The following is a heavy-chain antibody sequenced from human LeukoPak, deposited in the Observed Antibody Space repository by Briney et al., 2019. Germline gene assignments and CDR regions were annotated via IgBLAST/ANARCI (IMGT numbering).Heavy chain of an antibody. D-gene: IGHD6-19*01. CDR2: IYYSGST. CDR3: VREDGSSGCYPFFDY. CDR1: GDSISSDY. V-gene: IGHV4-59*01. J-gene: IGHJ4*02. Sequence: SETLSLTCTVSGDSISSDYWSWIRQPPGKGLEWIGYIYYSGSTNYNPSLKSRVTILVDTSKNQFSLKLSSVTDADAAVYFCVREDGSSGCYPFFDYWGQGTLVTVSS.